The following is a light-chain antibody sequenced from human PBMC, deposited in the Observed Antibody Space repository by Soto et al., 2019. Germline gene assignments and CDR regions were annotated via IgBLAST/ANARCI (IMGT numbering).Light chain of an antibody. J-gene: IGLJ1*01. Sequence: QSVLMQPPSVSAAPGQRVTISCTGSSSNIGAGYDVHWYQQLPGTAPKLLIYGNSNRPSGVPDRFSGSKSGTSASLAITGLQAEDESAYYCQSYDISLSGSVFGTGTKLTVL. V-gene: IGLV1-40*01. CDR1: SSNIGAGYD. CDR2: GNS. CDR3: QSYDISLSGSV.